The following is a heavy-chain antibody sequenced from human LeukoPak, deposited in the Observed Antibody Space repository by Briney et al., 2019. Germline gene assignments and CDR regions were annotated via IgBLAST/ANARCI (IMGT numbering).Heavy chain of an antibody. D-gene: IGHD5-18*01. CDR2: ISAYNGNT. J-gene: IGHJ4*02. V-gene: IGHV1-18*01. CDR1: GYTFTSYA. CDR3: ARAGNFRYSYGVPHGPFDY. Sequence: GASVKVSCKASGYTFTSYAMNWVRQAPGQGLEWMGWISAYNGNTNYAQKLQGRVTMTTDTSTSTAYMELRSLRSDDTAVYYCARAGNFRYSYGVPHGPFDYWGQGTLVTVSS.